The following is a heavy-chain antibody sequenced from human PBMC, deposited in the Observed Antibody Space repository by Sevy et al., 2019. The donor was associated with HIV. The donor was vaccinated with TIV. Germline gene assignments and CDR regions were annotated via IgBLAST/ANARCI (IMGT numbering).Heavy chain of an antibody. V-gene: IGHV1-18*01. CDR1: GYTFTDYG. CDR2: ISTYNGNT. D-gene: IGHD1-1*01. CDR3: ASDSNWLDY. Sequence: ASVKVSCKASGYTFTDYGIKWMRQAPGQGLEWMGWISTYNGNTNYSQKFQGRVTVTTDTSTKTVYLELRSLRSDDTAVDFTASDSNWLDYWGQGTLVTDSS. J-gene: IGHJ4*02.